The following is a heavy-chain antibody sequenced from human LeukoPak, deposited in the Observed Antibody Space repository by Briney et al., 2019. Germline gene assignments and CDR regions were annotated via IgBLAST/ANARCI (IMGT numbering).Heavy chain of an antibody. V-gene: IGHV4-39*01. J-gene: IGHJ4*02. CDR1: GGSISSSSYY. Sequence: SETLSLTCTVSGGSISSSSYYWGWIRQPPGKGLEWIGSIYYSGNTYYNPSLKSRVTTSVDTSKNQFSLKLSSVTAADTAVYYCARYCSSTSCYPRRGYWGQGTLVTVSS. CDR3: ARYCSSTSCYPRRGY. D-gene: IGHD2-2*01. CDR2: IYYSGNT.